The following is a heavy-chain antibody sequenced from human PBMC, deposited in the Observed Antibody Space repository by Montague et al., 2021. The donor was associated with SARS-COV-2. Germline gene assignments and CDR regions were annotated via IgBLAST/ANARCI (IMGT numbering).Heavy chain of an antibody. J-gene: IGHJ6*02. V-gene: IGHV4-59*01. Sequence: SETLSLTCSVSGTSITSYYWNWIRQPPGKGLEWIGYISDSGSTNYSPSLKGRVTMSVDTSKNQMSLKLTSVTAADTAVYYCARGCLSYFGAGSHCYGMDVWGQGTTVTVS. D-gene: IGHD3-10*01. CDR3: ARGCLSYFGAGSHCYGMDV. CDR2: ISDSGST. CDR1: GTSITSYY.